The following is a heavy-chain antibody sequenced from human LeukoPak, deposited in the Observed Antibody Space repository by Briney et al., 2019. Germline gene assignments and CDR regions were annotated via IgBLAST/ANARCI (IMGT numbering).Heavy chain of an antibody. Sequence: GGSLRLSCAASGFNLGNFWMSWVRQAPGKGLEWVANIKQDGSAKNYVGSVKGRFTISRDNAENSLYLQMSSLRAEDTAVYYCAKEGQLGSSWHLDYWGQGTLVTVSS. CDR1: GFNLGNFW. CDR3: AKEGQLGSSWHLDY. J-gene: IGHJ4*02. V-gene: IGHV3-7*05. D-gene: IGHD6-13*01. CDR2: IKQDGSAK.